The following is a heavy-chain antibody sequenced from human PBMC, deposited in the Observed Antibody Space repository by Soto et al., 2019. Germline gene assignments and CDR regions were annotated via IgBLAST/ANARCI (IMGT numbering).Heavy chain of an antibody. D-gene: IGHD3-22*01. J-gene: IGHJ4*02. CDR3: ASTKPPGRYYDSSGYALGY. CDR2: IYPGDSDT. Sequence: GESLKISCKGSGYSFTSYWIGWVRQMPGKGLEWMGIIYPGDSDTRYSPSFQGQVTISADKSISTAYLQWSSLKASDTAMYYCASTKPPGRYYDSSGYALGYWGQGPLVTVSS. CDR1: GYSFTSYW. V-gene: IGHV5-51*01.